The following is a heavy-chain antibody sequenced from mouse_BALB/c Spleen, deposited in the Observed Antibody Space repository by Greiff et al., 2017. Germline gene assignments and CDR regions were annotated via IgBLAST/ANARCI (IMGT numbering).Heavy chain of an antibody. D-gene: IGHD2-3*01. CDR2: ISYSGST. CDR1: GYSITSDYA. Sequence: EVQLQESGPGLVKPSQSLSLTCTVTGYSITSDYAWNWIRQFPGNKLEWMGYISYSGSTSYNPSLKSRISITRDTSKNQFFLQLNSVTTEDTATYYCARGDGYYSYFDYWGQGTTLTVSS. J-gene: IGHJ2*01. V-gene: IGHV3-2*02. CDR3: ARGDGYYSYFDY.